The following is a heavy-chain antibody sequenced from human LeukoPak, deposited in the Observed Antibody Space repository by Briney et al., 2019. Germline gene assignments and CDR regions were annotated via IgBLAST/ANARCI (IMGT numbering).Heavy chain of an antibody. J-gene: IGHJ4*02. D-gene: IGHD7-27*01. CDR3: ASGLGLVDY. CDR2: ISSSGSTI. Sequence: GGSLRLSCAASGFTFDDDTMSWVRQAPGKGLEWGSYISSSGSTIYYADSVKGRFTISRDNAKNSLYLQMNSLRAEDTAVYYCASGLGLVDYWGQGTLVTVSS. CDR1: GFTFDDDT. V-gene: IGHV3-48*03.